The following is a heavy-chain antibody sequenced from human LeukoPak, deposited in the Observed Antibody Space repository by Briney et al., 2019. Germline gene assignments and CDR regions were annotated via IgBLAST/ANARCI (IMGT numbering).Heavy chain of an antibody. CDR3: ARDSNPQWLVRDDAFDI. CDR1: GGSISSYY. Sequence: TLSLTCTVSGGSISSYYWSWIRQPPGKGLEWIGYIYYSGSTNYNPSLKSRVTISVDTSKNQFSLKLSSVTAADTAVYYCARDSNPQWLVRDDAFDIWGQGTMVTVSS. V-gene: IGHV4-59*01. J-gene: IGHJ3*02. D-gene: IGHD6-19*01. CDR2: IYYSGST.